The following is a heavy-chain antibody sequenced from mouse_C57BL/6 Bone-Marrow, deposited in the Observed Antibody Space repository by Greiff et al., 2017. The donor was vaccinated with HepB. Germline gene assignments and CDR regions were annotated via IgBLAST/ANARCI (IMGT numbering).Heavy chain of an antibody. J-gene: IGHJ4*01. CDR3: AKYYGNCYAMDY. Sequence: QVQLQQSGAELVKPGASVKMSCKASGYTFTSYWITWVKQRPGQGLEWIGDIYPGSGSTNYNEKFKSKATLTVDTSSSTAYMQLSSLTSEDSAVYYCAKYYGNCYAMDYWGQGTSVTVSS. V-gene: IGHV1-55*01. D-gene: IGHD2-1*01. CDR2: IYPGSGST. CDR1: GYTFTSYW.